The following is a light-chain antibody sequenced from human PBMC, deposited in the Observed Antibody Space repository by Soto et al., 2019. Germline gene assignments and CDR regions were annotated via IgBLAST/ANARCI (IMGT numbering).Light chain of an antibody. J-gene: IGLJ3*02. Sequence: QSALTQPASVSGSPGQSITISCTGTSSDVGGLYYVSWYQHHPGNAPKLIIYEVTYRPSGVSDRFSGSKSDNTASLTISGLQTEDEADYFCSSFTISSTWVFGGGTKLTVL. CDR1: SSDVGGLYY. CDR2: EVT. CDR3: SSFTISSTWV. V-gene: IGLV2-14*01.